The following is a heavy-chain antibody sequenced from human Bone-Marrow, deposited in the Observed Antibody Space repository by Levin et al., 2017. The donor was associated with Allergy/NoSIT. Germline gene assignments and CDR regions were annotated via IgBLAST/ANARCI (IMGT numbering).Heavy chain of an antibody. CDR2: VYHDGGT. Sequence: PGGSLRLSCTVSGGSISSTNWWSWVRQPPGKGLEWLGEVYHDGGTNFNPSLKSRVTISVDKSKKFFSLNLRSVTAAATAVYYCAREGSGHYSRDAFDVWGLGTMVTVSS. J-gene: IGHJ3*01. CDR1: GGSISSTNW. V-gene: IGHV4-4*02. CDR3: AREGSGHYSRDAFDV. D-gene: IGHD3-22*01.